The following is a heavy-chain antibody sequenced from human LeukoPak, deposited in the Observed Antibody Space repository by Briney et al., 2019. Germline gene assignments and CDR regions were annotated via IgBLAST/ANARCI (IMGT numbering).Heavy chain of an antibody. CDR2: IYYSGST. CDR1: GGSISSSSYY. V-gene: IGHV4-39*07. CDR3: ARWDSGYDSRYYYYYMDV. Sequence: SETLSLTCTVSGGSISSSSYYWGSIRQPPGKGLEWIGSIYYSGSTYYNPSLKSRLTISVDTSKNQFSLKLSSVTAADTAVYYCARWDSGYDSRYYYYYMDVWGKGTTVTVSS. D-gene: IGHD5-12*01. J-gene: IGHJ6*03.